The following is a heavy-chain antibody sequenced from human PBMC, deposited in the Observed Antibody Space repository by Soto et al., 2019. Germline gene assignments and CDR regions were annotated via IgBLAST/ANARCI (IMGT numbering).Heavy chain of an antibody. J-gene: IGHJ6*01. CDR2: MKSKSDGGTT. CDR3: TTSGVSTRYGMDV. CDR1: GSTVSNAY. V-gene: IGHV3-15*07. Sequence: VQLVESGGGLVQPGGSLRLSCAASGSTVSNAYMNWVRQAPGKGLEWVGRMKSKSDGGTTDYAAPVKGRFTISSDDSKNTVYLQMNSLKIEDTAVYYCTTSGVSTRYGMDVWGQGTTVTVSP. D-gene: IGHD4-4*01.